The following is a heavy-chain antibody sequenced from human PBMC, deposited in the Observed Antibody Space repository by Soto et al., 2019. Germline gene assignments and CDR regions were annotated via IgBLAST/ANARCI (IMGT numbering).Heavy chain of an antibody. CDR3: ARLPYYYDTSGYLNWFDP. J-gene: IGHJ5*02. CDR2: VSFDGSLK. CDR1: EVIFSNSA. Sequence: LRLSCVASEVIFSNSAMHWVRQAPVKGLEWVAVVSFDGSLKYYADSVEGRFTISRDSSKNQFSLKLTSVTAEDTAIYYCARLPYYYDTSGYLNWFDPWGQGTLVTVYS. D-gene: IGHD3-22*01. V-gene: IGHV3-30*04.